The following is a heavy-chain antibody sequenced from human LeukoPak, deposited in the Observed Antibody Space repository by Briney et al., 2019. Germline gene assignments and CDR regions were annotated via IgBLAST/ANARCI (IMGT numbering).Heavy chain of an antibody. J-gene: IGHJ4*02. CDR1: GGSISSYY. V-gene: IGHV4-59*04. CDR2: ISYSGGT. D-gene: IGHD2-2*01. CDR3: VRVRTGTSSYDS. Sequence: PSETLSLTCTVSGGSISSYYWSWIRQPPEKGLEWIGYISYSGGTSYNPSLRGRLTMSLVTSNNQVSLKLSSVTAADTAVYYCVRVRTGTSSYDSWGQGTLVTVSP.